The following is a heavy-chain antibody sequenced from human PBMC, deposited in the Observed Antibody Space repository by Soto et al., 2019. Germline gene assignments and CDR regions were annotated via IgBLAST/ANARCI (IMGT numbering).Heavy chain of an antibody. Sequence: GGSLRLSCPASGFTFSSYGMHWVRQAPGKGLEWVAVIWYDGSNKYYADSVKGRFTISRDNSKNTLYLQMNSLRAEDTAVYYCASDPYNYDSSGYPPVYWGQGTLVTVSS. J-gene: IGHJ4*02. CDR3: ASDPYNYDSSGYPPVY. CDR1: GFTFSSYG. V-gene: IGHV3-33*01. CDR2: IWYDGSNK. D-gene: IGHD3-22*01.